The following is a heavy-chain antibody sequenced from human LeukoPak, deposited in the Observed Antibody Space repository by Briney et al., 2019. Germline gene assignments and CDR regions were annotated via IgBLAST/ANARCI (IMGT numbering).Heavy chain of an antibody. CDR3: ERRQGSQNDY. CDR1: GYTFTSNY. J-gene: IGHJ4*02. CDR2: INPSGGST. Sequence: ASVKVSCKASGYTFTSNYIYWVRQAPGQGLEWMGRINPSGGSTSYTQKFQGRVTMTRDTSTSTVYMELSSLRSEDTAVYYCERRQGSQNDYWGQGTLVTVSS. D-gene: IGHD3-10*01. V-gene: IGHV1-46*01.